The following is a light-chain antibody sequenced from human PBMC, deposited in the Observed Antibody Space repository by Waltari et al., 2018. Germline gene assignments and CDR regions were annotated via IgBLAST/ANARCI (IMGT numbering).Light chain of an antibody. V-gene: IGKV3-11*01. CDR2: DAS. J-gene: IGKJ5*01. CDR1: ESVSSN. CDR3: QQRSAWPTT. Sequence: EIVVTQSPATLSLSPGEGATLSCRTSESVSSNLAWFQQKDGQPPRLVIFDASSRAADTPARFSGGGSGTDYTLTISSLEPEDFATYYCQQRSAWPTTFGQGTRREI.